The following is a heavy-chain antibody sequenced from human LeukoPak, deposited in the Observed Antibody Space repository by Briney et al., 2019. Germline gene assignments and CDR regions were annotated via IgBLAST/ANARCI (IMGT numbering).Heavy chain of an antibody. CDR1: GYTFTGYY. CDR3: ARDPKISIAVAGTGTYYYYGMDV. V-gene: IGHV1-2*02. D-gene: IGHD6-19*01. CDR2: INPNSGGT. J-gene: IGHJ6*02. Sequence: GASVKVSCKASGYTFTGYYMHWVRQAPGQGLEWMGWINPNSGGTNYAQKFQGRVTMTRDTSISTAYMELSRLRSDDTAVYYCARDPKISIAVAGTGTYYYYGMDVWGQGTTVTVPS.